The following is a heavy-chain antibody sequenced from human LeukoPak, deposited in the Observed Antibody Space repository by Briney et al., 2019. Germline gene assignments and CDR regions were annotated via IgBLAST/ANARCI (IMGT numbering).Heavy chain of an antibody. D-gene: IGHD3-9*01. CDR3: ARGGDYDILTGYYITYMDV. J-gene: IGHJ6*03. Sequence: VASVKVSCKASGGTFSNYAISWVRQAPGQGLEWMGGIITIFGTANYAQRFQGRVTITTDESTTTAYMELSSLRSEDAAVYYCARGGDYDILTGYYITYMDVWGKGTTVTVSS. V-gene: IGHV1-69*05. CDR1: GGTFSNYA. CDR2: IITIFGTA.